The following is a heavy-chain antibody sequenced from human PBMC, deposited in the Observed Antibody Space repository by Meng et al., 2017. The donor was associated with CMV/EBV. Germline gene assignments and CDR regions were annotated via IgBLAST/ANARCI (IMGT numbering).Heavy chain of an antibody. CDR3: AKDKGPYYYYYGMDV. CDR1: GFTFDDYA. J-gene: IGHJ6*02. CDR2: ISWNSGSI. V-gene: IGHV3-9*01. Sequence: SCAASGFTFDDYAMHWVRQAPGKGLEWVSGISWNSGSIGYADSVKGRFTISRDNAKNSLYLQMNSLRAEDTALYYCAKDKGPYYYYYGMDVWGQGTTVTVSS.